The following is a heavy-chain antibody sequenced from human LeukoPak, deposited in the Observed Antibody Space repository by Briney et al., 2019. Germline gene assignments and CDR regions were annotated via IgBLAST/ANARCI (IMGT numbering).Heavy chain of an antibody. D-gene: IGHD7-27*01. CDR2: IGRSGDNI. Sequence: GGSLRLSCAASGFTFSSYAMTWVRQAPGKGLEWLSVIGRSGDNIHYADSVKGRFTISRDNSKNTVYLQMNSLRAEDTAVDYCAKYAQTGDPSHYWGQGTLVAVSS. J-gene: IGHJ4*02. CDR1: GFTFSSYA. V-gene: IGHV3-23*01. CDR3: AKYAQTGDPSHY.